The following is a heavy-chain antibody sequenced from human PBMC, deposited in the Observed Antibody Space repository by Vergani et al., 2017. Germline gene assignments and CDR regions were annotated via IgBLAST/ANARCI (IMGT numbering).Heavy chain of an antibody. V-gene: IGHV1-69*13. D-gene: IGHD2-2*01. CDR3: ARDQEGYCSSTSCYWGWYFDL. Sequence: QVQLVQSGAEVKKPGSSVKVSCKASGGTFSSYAISWVRQAPGQGLEWMGRIIPIFGTANYAQKFQGRVTITADESTSTDYMELSSLRSEDTAVYYCARDQEGYCSSTSCYWGWYFDLWGRGTLVTVSS. CDR2: IIPIFGTA. J-gene: IGHJ2*01. CDR1: GGTFSSYA.